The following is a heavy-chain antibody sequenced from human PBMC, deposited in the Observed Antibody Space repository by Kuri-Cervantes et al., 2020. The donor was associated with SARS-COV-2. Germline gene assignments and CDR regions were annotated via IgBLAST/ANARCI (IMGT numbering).Heavy chain of an antibody. V-gene: IGHV1-2*02. CDR3: ARVRYCSSTSCRLGWYFDL. Sequence: ASVKVSCKASGYTFTGYYMHWVRQAPGQGLEWMGWINPNSGGTNYAQKFQGRVTMTRDTSISTAYMELSRLRSDDTAVYYCARVRYCSSTSCRLGWYFDLWGRGTLVTVSS. D-gene: IGHD2-2*01. CDR2: INPNSGGT. J-gene: IGHJ2*01. CDR1: GYTFTGYY.